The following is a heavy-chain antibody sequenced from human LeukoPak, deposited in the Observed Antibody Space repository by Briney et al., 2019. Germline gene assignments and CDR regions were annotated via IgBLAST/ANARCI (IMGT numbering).Heavy chain of an antibody. V-gene: IGHV1-18*01. J-gene: IGHJ4*02. CDR2: INPYNGNR. Sequence: ASVKVSHMPSGYTFTNYGISWVRQAPGQGPEWMGWINPYNGNRNDAQKLQGRVTMTTDTPTSTAYMELRSLRFDDTAVYYCARELYSRFLIWGRGTLVTVSS. D-gene: IGHD5-18*01. CDR3: ARELYSRFLI. CDR1: GYTFTNYG.